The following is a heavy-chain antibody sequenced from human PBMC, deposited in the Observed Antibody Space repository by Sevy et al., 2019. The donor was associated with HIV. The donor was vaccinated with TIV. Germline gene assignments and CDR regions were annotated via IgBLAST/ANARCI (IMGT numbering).Heavy chain of an antibody. D-gene: IGHD4-4*01. CDR1: GYRFTSHG. CDR3: ARDHPMTAVTTGGFDF. CDR2: IGGYNGNT. Sequence: ASVKVSCKASGYRFTSHGMSWVRQAPGQGLEWMGWIGGYNGNTNYAQIFQGRVTLTTDTSTTTAYMEVRTLTSDDTAVYFCARDHPMTAVTTGGFDFWGQGTLVTVSS. V-gene: IGHV1-18*01. J-gene: IGHJ4*02.